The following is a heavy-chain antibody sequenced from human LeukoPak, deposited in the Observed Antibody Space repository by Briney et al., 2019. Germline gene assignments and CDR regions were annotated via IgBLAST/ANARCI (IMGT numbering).Heavy chain of an antibody. J-gene: IGHJ6*02. D-gene: IGHD2-21*01. Sequence: SEPLSLPCAVYGWSFSGYYWSWLRQPPGKGLEWSGEINHSGSTNYNPSLKSRVTISVDTSKKQFSLKLSSVTAADTAVYYCARGGSLRYYYYYGMDVWGQGTTVTVSS. CDR1: GWSFSGYY. CDR3: ARGGSLRYYYYYGMDV. CDR2: INHSGST. V-gene: IGHV4-34*01.